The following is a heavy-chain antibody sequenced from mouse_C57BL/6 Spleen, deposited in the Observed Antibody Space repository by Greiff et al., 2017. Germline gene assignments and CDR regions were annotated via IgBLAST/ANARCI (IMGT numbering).Heavy chain of an antibody. J-gene: IGHJ4*01. Sequence: VQLQESGAELVRPGASVTLSCKASGYTFTDYEMHWVKQTPVHGLEWIGAIDPETGGTAYNQKFKGKAILTADKSSSTAYMELRSLTSEDSAVYYCTSYSSGHVNYAMDYWGQGTSVTVSS. D-gene: IGHD3-2*02. CDR1: GYTFTDYE. V-gene: IGHV1-15*01. CDR3: TSYSSGHVNYAMDY. CDR2: IDPETGGT.